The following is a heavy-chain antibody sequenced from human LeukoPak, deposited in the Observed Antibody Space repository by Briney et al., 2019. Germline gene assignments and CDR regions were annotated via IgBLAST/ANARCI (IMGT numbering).Heavy chain of an antibody. CDR1: RFTFSSYA. CDR3: AKDTCTNGVCYFDY. CDR2: ISGSGGTT. V-gene: IGHV3-23*01. Sequence: GGSLRLSCAASRFTFSSYAMSWVRQAPGKGLEWVSGISGSGGTTFSADSVRGRFTISRDNSKNTLYLQMNRLRAEDTAVYHCAKDTCTNGVCYFDYWGQGTLVTVSS. J-gene: IGHJ4*02. D-gene: IGHD2-8*01.